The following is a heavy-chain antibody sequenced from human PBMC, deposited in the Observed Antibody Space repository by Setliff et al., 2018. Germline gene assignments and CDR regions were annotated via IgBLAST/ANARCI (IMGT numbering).Heavy chain of an antibody. V-gene: IGHV3-72*01. CDR1: GFTLSDYS. Sequence: PGGSLRLSCATSGFTLSDYSMDWVRQAPGKGLEWVGRTRNKVSGYITEYADSVKGRFTIFRDNSKNTLYLQMSSLRPDDTAMYYCARDQFRNSGGLYSWGQGTLVTVSS. J-gene: IGHJ5*02. CDR3: ARDQFRNSGGLYS. CDR2: TRNKVSGYIT. D-gene: IGHD1-7*01.